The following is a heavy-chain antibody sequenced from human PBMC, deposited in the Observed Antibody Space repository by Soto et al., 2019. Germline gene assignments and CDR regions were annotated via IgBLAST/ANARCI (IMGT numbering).Heavy chain of an antibody. CDR1: GFSLSTGGVG. V-gene: IGHV2-5*02. CDR3: AHSRCGGDCLQSYSSHYYYGMDV. CDR2: IYWDNDK. Sequence: QITLKESGPTLVKPTQTLTLTCTFSGFSLSTGGVGVGWIRQPPGEALEWLALIYWDNDKRYSPSLKSRLTITKDASKNQVVLTMTNMDPVDTAIYYCAHSRCGGDCLQSYSSHYYYGMDVWGQGTTVTVSS. J-gene: IGHJ6*02. D-gene: IGHD2-21*02.